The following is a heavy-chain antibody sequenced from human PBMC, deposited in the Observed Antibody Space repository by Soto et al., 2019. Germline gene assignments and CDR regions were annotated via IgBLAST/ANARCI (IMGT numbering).Heavy chain of an antibody. D-gene: IGHD3-22*01. Sequence: EVQLVESGGGLVQPGGSLRLSCAASGFTVSSNYMSWVRQAPGKGLEWVSVIYSGGSTYYEDSVKGRFTISRHNSKNTRYLQMNSLRAEDTAVYYCARDDRKGRGYWGQGTLVTVSS. J-gene: IGHJ4*02. CDR2: IYSGGST. V-gene: IGHV3-53*04. CDR3: ARDDRKGRGY. CDR1: GFTVSSNY.